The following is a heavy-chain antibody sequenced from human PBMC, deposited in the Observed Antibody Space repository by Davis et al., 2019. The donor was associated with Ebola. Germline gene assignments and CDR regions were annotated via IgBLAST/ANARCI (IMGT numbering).Heavy chain of an antibody. CDR2: IYHSGSA. Sequence: GSLRLSCAASGFTFSSYAMSWIRQPPGKGLEWIGEIYHSGSANYNASLKSRVTISVDTSKSQFSLKLSSVIAADTAVYYCARSLRQLGRTGTAVVWFDPWGQGALVTVSS. CDR1: GFTFSSYA. CDR3: ARSLRQLGRTGTAVVWFDP. J-gene: IGHJ5*02. D-gene: IGHD1-1*01. V-gene: IGHV4-34*01.